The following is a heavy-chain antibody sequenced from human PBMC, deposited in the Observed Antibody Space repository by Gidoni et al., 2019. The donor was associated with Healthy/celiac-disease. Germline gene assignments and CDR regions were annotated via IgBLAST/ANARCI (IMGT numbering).Heavy chain of an antibody. Sequence: QVQLVQSGAEVKKPGSSVKVSCKASGGTFSSYAISWVRQAPGQGLEWMGGIIPIFGTANYAQKFQGRVTITADKSTSTAYMELSSLRSEDTAVYYCARVGYCGGDCYLTFDYYYYGMDVWGQGTTVTVSS. J-gene: IGHJ6*02. CDR1: GGTFSSYA. D-gene: IGHD2-21*02. V-gene: IGHV1-69*06. CDR2: IIPIFGTA. CDR3: ARVGYCGGDCYLTFDYYYYGMDV.